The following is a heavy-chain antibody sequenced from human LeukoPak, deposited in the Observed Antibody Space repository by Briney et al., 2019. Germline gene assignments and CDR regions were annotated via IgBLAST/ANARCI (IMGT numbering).Heavy chain of an antibody. J-gene: IGHJ4*02. Sequence: GASVKVSCKASGYRFTGYFMHWVRQAPGEGLEWMGCINDGNGNTKYSQKFQGRVTITRDTSASTAHMELSSLRSEDTAVYYCARVLGGIAAAGTGEAFDYWGQGTLVTVSS. CDR1: GYRFTGYF. V-gene: IGHV1-3*01. D-gene: IGHD6-13*01. CDR2: INDGNGNT. CDR3: ARVLGGIAAAGTGEAFDY.